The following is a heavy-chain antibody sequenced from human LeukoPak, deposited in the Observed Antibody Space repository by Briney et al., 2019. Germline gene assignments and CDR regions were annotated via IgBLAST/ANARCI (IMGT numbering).Heavy chain of an antibody. CDR3: ARGGYGSSTYYNNFDF. J-gene: IGHJ4*02. CDR2: IYIGGST. D-gene: IGHD3-10*01. Sequence: PGGSLRLSCAASGFTVSSAYMTWVRQASGKGLEWVSVIYIGGSTYYADSVKGRFTISRDNSRNTLYLQMNSLRTEDTAVYYCARGGYGSSTYYNNFDFWGQGTLVTVPS. CDR1: GFTVSSAY. V-gene: IGHV3-53*01.